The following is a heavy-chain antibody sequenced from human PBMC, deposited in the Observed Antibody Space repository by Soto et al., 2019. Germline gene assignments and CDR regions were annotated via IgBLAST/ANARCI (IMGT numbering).Heavy chain of an antibody. CDR1: GYTLTAYN. Sequence: GGSVKVSRKAFGYTLTAYNIHWLRQAPRQGLEWMGWINAGNGNTRSSRKFQGRVIITRDTSATTAYLEVDSLRSEDTAIYYCARVAPSGGSVPRFDPWGQGTLVTVSS. CDR2: INAGNGNT. V-gene: IGHV1-3*01. J-gene: IGHJ5*02. CDR3: ARVAPSGGSVPRFDP. D-gene: IGHD3-10*01.